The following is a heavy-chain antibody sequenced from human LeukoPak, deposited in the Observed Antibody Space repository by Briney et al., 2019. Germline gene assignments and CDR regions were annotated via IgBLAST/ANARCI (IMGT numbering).Heavy chain of an antibody. CDR3: AREVEYSSSRRDYYGMDV. V-gene: IGHV1-8*01. J-gene: IGHJ6*02. CDR2: INPNSGNT. D-gene: IGHD6-13*01. CDR1: GYTFTSYD. Sequence: ASVKVSCKASGYTFTSYDINWVRQATGQGLEWMGWINPNSGNTGYAQKFQGRVTMTRNTSISTAYMELSSLRSEDTAVYYCAREVEYSSSRRDYYGMDVWGQGTTVTVSS.